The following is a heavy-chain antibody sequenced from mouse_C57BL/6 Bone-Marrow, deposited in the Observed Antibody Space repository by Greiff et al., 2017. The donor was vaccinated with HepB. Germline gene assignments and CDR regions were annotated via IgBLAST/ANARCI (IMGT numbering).Heavy chain of an antibody. J-gene: IGHJ4*01. CDR3: ARTITTDYYAMDY. D-gene: IGHD2-4*01. CDR2: ISSGSSTI. CDR1: GFTFSDYG. Sequence: DVQLVESGGGLVKPGGSLKLSCAASGFTFSDYGMHWVRQAPEKGLEWVAYISSGSSTIYYADTVKGRFTISRDNAKNTLFLQMTSLRSEDTAMYYCARTITTDYYAMDYWGQGTSVTVSS. V-gene: IGHV5-17*01.